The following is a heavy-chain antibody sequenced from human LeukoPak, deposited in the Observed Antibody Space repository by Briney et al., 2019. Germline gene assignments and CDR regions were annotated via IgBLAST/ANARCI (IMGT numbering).Heavy chain of an antibody. CDR1: GFTFSSYA. Sequence: PGGSLRLSCAASGFTFSSYAMSWVRQAPGKGLEWVSAISASGGNTYYADSLKGRFTISRDNSKNTLYLQMNSLRAEDTAVYYCARGRNYYDSSGYRKDAIDIWGQGTMVTVSS. CDR2: ISASGGNT. CDR3: ARGRNYYDSSGYRKDAIDI. J-gene: IGHJ3*02. D-gene: IGHD3-22*01. V-gene: IGHV3-23*01.